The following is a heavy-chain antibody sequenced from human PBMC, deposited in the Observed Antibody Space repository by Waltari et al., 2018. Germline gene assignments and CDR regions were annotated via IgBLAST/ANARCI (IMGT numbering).Heavy chain of an antibody. CDR1: GDSISSSHYY. J-gene: IGHJ4*02. V-gene: IGHV4-39*07. CDR2: IYYSGNT. D-gene: IGHD3-9*01. Sequence: QLQESGPGLMKTSETLSLTCTVSGDSISSSHYYWGWIRQPPGNGLEWIGSIYYSGNTYYNPSLKSRATVSVDTSKNQFSLNLISVTAADTAVYFCARDFTVRYFDWLSQGDLYYFDNWGQGTLVTVSP. CDR3: ARDFTVRYFDWLSQGDLYYFDN.